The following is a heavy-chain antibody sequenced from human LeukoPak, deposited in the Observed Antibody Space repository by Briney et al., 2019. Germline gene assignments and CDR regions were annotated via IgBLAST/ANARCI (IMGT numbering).Heavy chain of an antibody. Sequence: ASVKVSCKASGYTFTSYYMHWVRQAPGQGLEWMGIINPSGGSTSYAQKFQGRVTMTRDTSTSTIYMELSSLRSEDTAVYYCAREAAVAGTGGDYYYYGMDVWGQGTTVTVSS. V-gene: IGHV1-46*01. CDR1: GYTFTSYY. CDR3: AREAAVAGTGGDYYYYGMDV. D-gene: IGHD6-19*01. J-gene: IGHJ6*02. CDR2: INPSGGST.